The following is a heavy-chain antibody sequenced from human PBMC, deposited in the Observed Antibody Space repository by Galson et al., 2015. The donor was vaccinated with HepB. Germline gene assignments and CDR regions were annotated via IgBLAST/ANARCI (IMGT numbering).Heavy chain of an antibody. J-gene: IGHJ2*01. CDR1: GYSFTSYW. CDR2: IYPGDSDT. D-gene: IGHD3-16*02. Sequence: QSGAEVKKPGESLKISCKGSGYSFTSYWIGWVRQMPGKGLEWMGIIYPGDSDTRYSPSFQGQVTISADKSISTAYLQWSSLKASDTAMYYCARQPNYDYIWGSYRSYWYFDLWGRGTLVTV. V-gene: IGHV5-51*01. CDR3: ARQPNYDYIWGSYRSYWYFDL.